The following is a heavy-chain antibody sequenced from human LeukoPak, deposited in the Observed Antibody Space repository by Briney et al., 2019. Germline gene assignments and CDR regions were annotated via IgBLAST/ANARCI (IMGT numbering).Heavy chain of an antibody. Sequence: SGGSLRLSCAASGFTFSSYAMHWVRQAPGKGLEWVAFLRYDGSNSYYADSVKGRLTISRDNSKNTLYLQINSLRPEDTAVYYCARGGYGDYYYYHYYMDVWGKGTPVTISS. CDR2: LRYDGSNS. CDR3: ARGGYGDYYYYHYYMDV. J-gene: IGHJ6*03. V-gene: IGHV3-30*02. CDR1: GFTFSSYA. D-gene: IGHD4-17*01.